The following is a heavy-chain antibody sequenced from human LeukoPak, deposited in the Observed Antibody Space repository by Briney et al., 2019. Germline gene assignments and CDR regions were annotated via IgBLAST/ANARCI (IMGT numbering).Heavy chain of an antibody. J-gene: IGHJ4*02. CDR1: GFTFNGYA. CDR3: ASQRFLEWLLLDY. Sequence: SGGSLRLSCAASGFTFNGYAMNWVRQAPGKGLEWVSAISDSGDNTYYADSVRGRFTISRDNSMNTLYLQMNTLRAEDTAVYYCASQRFLEWLLLDYWGQGTLVTVSS. D-gene: IGHD3-3*01. CDR2: ISDSGDNT. V-gene: IGHV3-23*01.